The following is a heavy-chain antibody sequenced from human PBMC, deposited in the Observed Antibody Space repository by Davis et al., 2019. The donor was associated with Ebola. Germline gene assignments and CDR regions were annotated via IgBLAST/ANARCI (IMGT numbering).Heavy chain of an antibody. D-gene: IGHD4-17*01. CDR1: GFTFSSYW. CDR2: IKQDGSEI. Sequence: GGSLRLSCAVSGFTFSSYWMSWVRQAPGKGLEWVANIKQDGSEIHYVDSVKGRFTISRDNANKSLYLQMNSLRAEDTAVYYCASHYGDYGFDYWGQGTLVTVSS. CDR3: ASHYGDYGFDY. J-gene: IGHJ4*02. V-gene: IGHV3-7*01.